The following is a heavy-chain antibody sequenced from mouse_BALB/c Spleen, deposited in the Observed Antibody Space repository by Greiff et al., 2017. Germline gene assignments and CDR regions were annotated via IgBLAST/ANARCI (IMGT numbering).Heavy chain of an antibody. CDR3: ARDRRYDERGLDY. V-gene: IGHV5-4*02. Sequence: DVQLVESGGGLVKPGGSLKLSCAASGFTFSDYYMYWVRQTPEKRLEWVATISDGGSYTYYPDSVKGRFTISRDNAKNNLYLQMSSLKSEDTAMYYCARDRRYDERGLDYWGQGTTLTVSS. CDR1: GFTFSDYY. D-gene: IGHD2-14*01. CDR2: ISDGGSYT. J-gene: IGHJ2*01.